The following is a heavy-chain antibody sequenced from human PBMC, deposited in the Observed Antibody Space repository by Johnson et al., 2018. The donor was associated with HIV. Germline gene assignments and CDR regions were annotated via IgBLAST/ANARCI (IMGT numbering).Heavy chain of an antibody. CDR3: ARGKGAAAAEAFDI. CDR1: GFTFSSYG. CDR2: IWYDGSNN. Sequence: QVQLVESGGGVVQPGRSLILSCAASGFTFSSYGMHWVRQAPGKGREWVAVIWYDGSNNYYADSVKGRFTISRDNSKNTLYLQMNSRRAGDTAVYYCARGKGAAAAEAFDIWGQGTMVTVSS. J-gene: IGHJ3*02. V-gene: IGHV3-33*01. D-gene: IGHD6-13*01.